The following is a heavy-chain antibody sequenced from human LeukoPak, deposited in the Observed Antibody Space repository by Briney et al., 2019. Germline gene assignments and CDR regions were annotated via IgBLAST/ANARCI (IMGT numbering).Heavy chain of an antibody. J-gene: IGHJ4*02. CDR3: ARVGGWTTLNYFDY. Sequence: SETLSLTCAVYGGSFSGYYWSWIRQPPGKGLEWIGEINHSGSTNYNPSLKSRVTISVDTSKNQFSLKLSSVTAADTAVYCCARVGGWTTLNYFDYWGQGTLVTVSS. D-gene: IGHD4-11*01. CDR2: INHSGST. V-gene: IGHV4-34*01. CDR1: GGSFSGYY.